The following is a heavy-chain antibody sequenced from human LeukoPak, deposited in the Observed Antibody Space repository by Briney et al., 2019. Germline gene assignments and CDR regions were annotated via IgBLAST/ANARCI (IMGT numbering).Heavy chain of an antibody. CDR3: ARRPGGVLADTDFLKS. CDR2: IEPDDSYT. J-gene: IGHJ4*02. CDR1: GHHLATHY. Sequence: GESLKISCKDSGHHLATHYINWVRPMPGKGLEWMGRIEPDDSYTIYSPAFQGRVKMSADKSSRTAYLQGSSLEASDTAMYYCARRPGGVLADTDFLKSGGQGTLVIVSS. V-gene: IGHV5-10-1*01. D-gene: IGHD3-16*01.